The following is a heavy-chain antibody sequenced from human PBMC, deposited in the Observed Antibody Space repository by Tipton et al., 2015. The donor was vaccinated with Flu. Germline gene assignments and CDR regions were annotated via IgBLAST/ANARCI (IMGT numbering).Heavy chain of an antibody. D-gene: IGHD2-21*02. Sequence: TLSLTCTVSGGSLSYYYWNWIRQPPGKGLEWIGFSYYSGSTAYNPALKSRVTISVDTSRNQFSLKLSSVTAADTAVYYCATHCVGVCSHAFDIWGQGTMVTVSS. V-gene: IGHV4-59*12. J-gene: IGHJ3*02. CDR1: GGSLSYYY. CDR3: ATHCVGVCSHAFDI. CDR2: SYYSGST.